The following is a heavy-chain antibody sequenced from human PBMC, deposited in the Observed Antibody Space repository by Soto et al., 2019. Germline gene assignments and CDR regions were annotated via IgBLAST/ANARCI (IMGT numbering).Heavy chain of an antibody. CDR2: IYYSGST. V-gene: IGHV4-31*03. J-gene: IGHJ5*02. CDR3: ARGPRYSSTSNWFDP. D-gene: IGHD6-13*01. CDR1: GGSISSGGYY. Sequence: PSETLSLTCTVSGGSISSGGYYWSWIRQHPGKGLEWIGYIYYSGSTYYNPSLKGRVTISVDTSKNQFSLKLSSLTAADTAVYYCARGPRYSSTSNWFDPWGQGTLVTVSS.